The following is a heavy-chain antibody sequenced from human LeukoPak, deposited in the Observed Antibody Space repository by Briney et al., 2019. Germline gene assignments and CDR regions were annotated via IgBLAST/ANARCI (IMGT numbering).Heavy chain of an antibody. V-gene: IGHV3-74*01. Sequence: GGSLRLSCAASGFTFSSYWMHWVRQAPGKGLVWVSPINSDGSSTSYADSVKGRFTISRDNAKNTLYLQMNSLRAEDTAVYYCARGGSIAALALIYWGQGTLVTVSS. J-gene: IGHJ4*02. CDR3: ARGGSIAALALIY. CDR1: GFTFSSYW. CDR2: INSDGSST. D-gene: IGHD6-6*01.